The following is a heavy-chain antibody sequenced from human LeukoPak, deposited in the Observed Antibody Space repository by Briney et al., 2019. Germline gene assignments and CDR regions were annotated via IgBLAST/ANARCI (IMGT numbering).Heavy chain of an antibody. CDR3: ARGVPYDSWSGPHYSDY. Sequence: GGSLRFSCAASRFTLSTYWMSWVRQAPGKGLEWVAHIKQDGSQEYYVDSVKGRFTISRDSAKNSLYLQMNSLRAEDTAVYYCARGVPYDSWSGPHYSDYWGQGTLVTVSS. CDR2: IKQDGSQE. V-gene: IGHV3-7*01. J-gene: IGHJ4*02. D-gene: IGHD3-3*01. CDR1: RFTLSTYW.